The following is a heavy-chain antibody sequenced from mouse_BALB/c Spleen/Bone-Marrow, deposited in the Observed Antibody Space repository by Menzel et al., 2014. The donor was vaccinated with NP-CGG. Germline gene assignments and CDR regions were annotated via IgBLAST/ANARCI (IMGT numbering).Heavy chain of an antibody. J-gene: IGHJ1*01. CDR3: ARNYGSSYWYFDV. CDR2: FNPYNDGT. V-gene: IGHV1-14*01. Sequence: VQLQQSGPELVKPGASVKMSCKASGYTFXSYVMHWVKQKPGQGLEWIGYFNPYNDGTKYNEKFKGKATLTSDKSSSTAYMELSSLTSEDSAVCYCARNYGSSYWYFDVWGAGTTVTVSS. D-gene: IGHD1-1*01. CDR1: GYTFXSYV.